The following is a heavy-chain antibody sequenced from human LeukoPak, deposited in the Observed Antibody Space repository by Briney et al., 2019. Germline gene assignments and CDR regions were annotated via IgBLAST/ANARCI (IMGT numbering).Heavy chain of an antibody. J-gene: IGHJ4*02. CDR2: ISGSGGST. CDR3: AKDGLSGSYYSSVTHIDY. Sequence: GGSLRLSCAASGFTFSSYAMSWVRQAPGKGLEWVSAISGSGGSTYYADSVKGRFTISRDNSKNTLYLQMNSLRAEDTAVYYCAKDGLSGSYYSSVTHIDYWGQGTLVTVSS. D-gene: IGHD1-26*01. CDR1: GFTFSSYA. V-gene: IGHV3-23*01.